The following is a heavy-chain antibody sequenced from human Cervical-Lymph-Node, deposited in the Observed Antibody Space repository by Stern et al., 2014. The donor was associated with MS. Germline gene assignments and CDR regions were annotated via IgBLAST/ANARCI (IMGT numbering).Heavy chain of an antibody. V-gene: IGHV1-24*01. CDR2: FDPEHGET. CDR3: ATHRGRVTYYYGMDV. J-gene: IGHJ6*02. D-gene: IGHD2-21*02. CDR1: GYTLSEIS. Sequence: VPLVQSGAEVKQPGASVKVSCKVSGYTLSEISMHWVGQAPGKGLEWMGGFDPEHGETRYAQKFQGRVTMAEDRSTDTAYMELSSLRSEDTAVYYCATHRGRVTYYYGMDVWGQGTTVTVSS.